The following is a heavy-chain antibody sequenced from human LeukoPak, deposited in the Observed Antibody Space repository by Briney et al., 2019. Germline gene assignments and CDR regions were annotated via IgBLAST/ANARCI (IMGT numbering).Heavy chain of an antibody. CDR1: GFTFSSYG. CDR2: ISSDGSNT. J-gene: IGHJ4*02. Sequence: PGGSLRLSCAASGFTFSSYGMHWVRQAPGKGLDWVAVISSDGSNTHYADSVKGRFTISRDNSKNTLYLQMNSLRAEDTAVYYCAKDRGYSHGFDYWGQGTQLTVSS. D-gene: IGHD5-18*01. CDR3: AKDRGYSHGFDY. V-gene: IGHV3-30*18.